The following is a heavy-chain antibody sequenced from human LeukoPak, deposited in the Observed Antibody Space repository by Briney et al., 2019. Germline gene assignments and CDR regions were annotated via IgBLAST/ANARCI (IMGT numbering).Heavy chain of an antibody. CDR3: ARGGLDGMDV. Sequence: GGSLRLSCAASGFTFDDYGMSWVRQAPGKGLEWVSGINWNGGSTGYADSVKGRFAISRDNAKDSLYLQMNSLRAEDTALYHCARGGLDGMDVWGQGTTVTVSS. D-gene: IGHD5/OR15-5a*01. CDR2: INWNGGST. J-gene: IGHJ6*02. V-gene: IGHV3-20*01. CDR1: GFTFDDYG.